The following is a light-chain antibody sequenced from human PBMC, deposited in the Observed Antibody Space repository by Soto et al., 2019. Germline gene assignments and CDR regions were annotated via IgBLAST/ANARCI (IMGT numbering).Light chain of an antibody. V-gene: IGKV3-11*01. CDR2: GVS. J-gene: IGKJ5*01. CDR3: QQRMNWPLT. CDR1: QSVKNSY. Sequence: EIVLTQSPGKLSMSPGERATLSCRASQSVKNSYIAWYQQKPGQSPRLVIYGVSNRATGIPNRFSGSGSGTDFTLTISSLEPEDFAVYFCQQRMNWPLTFGQGTRLEN.